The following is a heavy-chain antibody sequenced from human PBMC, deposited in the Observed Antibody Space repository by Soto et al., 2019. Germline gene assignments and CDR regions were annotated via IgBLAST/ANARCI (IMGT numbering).Heavy chain of an antibody. V-gene: IGHV4-30-4*01. CDR1: GGSMSRGDYY. D-gene: IGHD3-10*02. CDR2: IYHTGST. J-gene: IGHJ6*02. Sequence: SETLSLTCTVSGGSMSRGDYYWSWIRQPPGKGLEWTGFIYHTGSTYYNPSLKNRVAISVDTSKNQFSLKLSSVTAADAAVYYCASVRGGYYYAMDVWGQGTTVTVSS. CDR3: ASVRGGYYYAMDV.